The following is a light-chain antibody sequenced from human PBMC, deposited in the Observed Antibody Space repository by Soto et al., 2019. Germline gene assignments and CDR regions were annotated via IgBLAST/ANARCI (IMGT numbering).Light chain of an antibody. CDR2: EVS. V-gene: IGLV2-14*01. Sequence: QSALTQPASVSGSPGQSITISCTGTSSDVGGYNYVSWYQQHPGKAPKLMIYEVSNRPSGVSNRFSGSKSGNTASLTISGIQAEDEADYYCSSYTSSSPRVVFGGGTKLTVL. CDR1: SSDVGGYNY. J-gene: IGLJ2*01. CDR3: SSYTSSSPRVV.